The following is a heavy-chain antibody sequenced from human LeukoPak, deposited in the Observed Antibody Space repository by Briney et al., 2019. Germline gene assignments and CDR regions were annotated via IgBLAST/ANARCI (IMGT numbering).Heavy chain of an antibody. CDR1: GGSISSYY. CDR3: AREYSSSSGKNAFDI. CDR2: IYASGST. V-gene: IGHV4-4*07. Sequence: SETLSLTCTVSGGSISSYYWAWIRQPAGKGLEWIGRIYASGSTNYNPSLRSRVTMSVDTSKNQFSLKLTSVTAADTAVYYCAREYSSSSGKNAFDIWGQGTLVTVSS. D-gene: IGHD6-6*01. J-gene: IGHJ3*02.